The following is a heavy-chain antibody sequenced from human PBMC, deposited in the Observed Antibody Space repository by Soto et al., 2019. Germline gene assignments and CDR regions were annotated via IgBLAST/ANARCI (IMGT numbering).Heavy chain of an antibody. J-gene: IGHJ4*02. Sequence: QVQLVQSGAEVKKPGASVKVSCKASGYTFTGYYMHWVRQAPGQGLEWMGWINPNSGGTNYAQKFQGRVTMTRDTSISTAYMELSRLRSDDTAVYYCARVWEERYYDSSGYSDYWGQGTLVTVSS. CDR2: INPNSGGT. V-gene: IGHV1-2*02. CDR1: GYTFTGYY. CDR3: ARVWEERYYDSSGYSDY. D-gene: IGHD3-22*01.